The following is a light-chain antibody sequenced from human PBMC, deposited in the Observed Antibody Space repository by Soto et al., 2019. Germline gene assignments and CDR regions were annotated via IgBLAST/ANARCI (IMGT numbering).Light chain of an antibody. CDR3: QQYVTFSGT. CDR1: QSISTW. J-gene: IGKJ1*01. Sequence: DIQMTQSPSTLSASVGDRVTITCRASQSISTWLAWYQQKPGKAPNLLIYHASSLESGVPSRFSGSGSGAEFTLTIISLQPDDFATYYCQQYVTFSGTFGQGTKVEIK. V-gene: IGKV1-5*01. CDR2: HAS.